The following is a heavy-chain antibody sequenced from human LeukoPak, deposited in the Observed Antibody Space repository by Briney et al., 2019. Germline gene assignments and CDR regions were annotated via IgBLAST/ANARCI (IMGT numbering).Heavy chain of an antibody. CDR3: AKAGRSWSPYWYFDL. Sequence: GGSLRLSCAASGFTFDDYAMHWVRQAPGKGLEWVSGIGWNSGSIGYADSVKGRFTISRDNAKNSLFLQMNSLRAEDTALYYCAKAGRSWSPYWYFDLWGRGTLVTVSS. CDR2: IGWNSGSI. CDR1: GFTFDDYA. V-gene: IGHV3-9*01. J-gene: IGHJ2*01. D-gene: IGHD6-13*01.